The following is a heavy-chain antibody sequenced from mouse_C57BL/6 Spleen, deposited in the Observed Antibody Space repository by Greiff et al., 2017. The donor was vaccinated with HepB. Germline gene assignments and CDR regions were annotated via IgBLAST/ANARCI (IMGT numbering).Heavy chain of an antibody. Sequence: VKRVESGPGLVAPSQSLSITCTVSGFSLTSYGVDWVRQTPGKGLEWLGVIWGGGSTNYNSALMSRLSISKDNSKIQVFLTMNSLQTDDTAMYYCAKLGSNHYAMDYWGQGTSVTVSS. CDR1: GFSLTSYG. V-gene: IGHV2-9*01. CDR3: AKLGSNHYAMDY. D-gene: IGHD2-5*01. J-gene: IGHJ4*01. CDR2: IWGGGST.